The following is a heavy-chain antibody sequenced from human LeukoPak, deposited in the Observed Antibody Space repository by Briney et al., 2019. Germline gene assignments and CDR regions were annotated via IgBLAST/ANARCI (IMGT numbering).Heavy chain of an antibody. CDR2: ISYDGSNK. CDR1: GFTFINYA. Sequence: PGRSLRLSCAASGFTFINYAMHWVRQAPGKGLEWVALISYDGSNKYYADSVKGRFTISRDNSKNTLYLQMNSLRAEDTAVYYCAREGGGYNGYEPFDYWGQGTLVTVSS. J-gene: IGHJ4*02. V-gene: IGHV3-30*14. D-gene: IGHD5-12*01. CDR3: AREGGGYNGYEPFDY.